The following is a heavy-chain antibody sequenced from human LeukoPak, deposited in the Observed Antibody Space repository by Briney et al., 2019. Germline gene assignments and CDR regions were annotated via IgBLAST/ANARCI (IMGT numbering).Heavy chain of an antibody. V-gene: IGHV3-23*01. CDR3: AKGYGQRLVTNWFDL. CDR2: ISRTGGSI. Sequence: GGSLRLSCAASGFTFSSYAMSWVREAPGKGLEWVSGISRTGGSIYSAVSVKGRFTISIDNSKNTLYLQMNSLRAEDTAVYYCAKGYGQRLVTNWFDLWGQGTLVTVSS. J-gene: IGHJ5*02. D-gene: IGHD4-23*01. CDR1: GFTFSSYA.